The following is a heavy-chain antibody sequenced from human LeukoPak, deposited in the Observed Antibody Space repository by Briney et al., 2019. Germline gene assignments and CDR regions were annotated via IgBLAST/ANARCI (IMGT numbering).Heavy chain of an antibody. CDR3: ARVGPPRQQEYYYGMDV. CDR2: IWYDGSNK. V-gene: IGHV3-33*01. CDR1: GFTFSGYG. Sequence: GGSLRFSCAASGFTFSGYGMHWVRQAPGKGLEWVAVIWYDGSNKYYADSVKGRFTISRDNSKNTLYLQMNSLRAEDTAVYYCARVGPPRQQEYYYGMDVWGQGTTVTVSS. D-gene: IGHD6-6*01. J-gene: IGHJ6*02.